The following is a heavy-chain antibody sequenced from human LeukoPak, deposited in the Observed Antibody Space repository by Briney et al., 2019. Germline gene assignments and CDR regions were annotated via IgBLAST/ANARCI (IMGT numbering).Heavy chain of an antibody. Sequence: PSETLSLTCTVSGYSISSGYYWGWIRQPPGKGLEWIGSIYHSGSTYYNPSLKSRVTISVDTSKNQFSLKLSSVTAADTAVYYCARVAYYDSSGYSYNFDYWGQGTLVTVSS. D-gene: IGHD3-22*01. CDR2: IYHSGST. CDR3: ARVAYYDSSGYSYNFDY. J-gene: IGHJ4*02. V-gene: IGHV4-38-2*02. CDR1: GYSISSGYY.